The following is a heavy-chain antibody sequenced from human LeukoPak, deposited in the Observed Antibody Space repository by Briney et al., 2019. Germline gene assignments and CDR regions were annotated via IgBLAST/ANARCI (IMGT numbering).Heavy chain of an antibody. Sequence: PSETLSPTWTVSGGSISSYYWSWIRKPPRIGLEWIGYIYYSGSTNYTPALKSRVTISVDTSKNQFSLKLSSVTAADTAVYYCAREKYSGYDSDAFDIWGQGTMVTVSS. CDR3: AREKYSGYDSDAFDI. D-gene: IGHD5-12*01. V-gene: IGHV4-59*01. J-gene: IGHJ3*02. CDR2: IYYSGST. CDR1: GGSISSYY.